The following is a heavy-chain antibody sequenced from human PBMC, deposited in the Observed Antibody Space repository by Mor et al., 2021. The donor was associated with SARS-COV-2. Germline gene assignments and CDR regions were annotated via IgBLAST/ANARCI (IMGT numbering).Heavy chain of an antibody. Sequence: DGSHKNFADSVKGRFTISRDNSKNTLYLQMNSLRAEDTAVYYCARMAYYDSSGLTDYYYYMDVWGKGTTVT. D-gene: IGHD3-22*01. CDR3: ARMAYYDSSGLTDYYYYMDV. CDR2: DGSHK. J-gene: IGHJ6*03. V-gene: IGHV3-33*01.